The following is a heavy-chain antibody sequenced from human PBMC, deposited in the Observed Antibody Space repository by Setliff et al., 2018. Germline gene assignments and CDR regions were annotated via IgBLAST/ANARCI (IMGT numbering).Heavy chain of an antibody. Sequence: SETLSLTCSVSGDSMSTYYWNWIRQSPGKGLEWIGNIYYGGSANYNPSLKSRVTISIDTSKNQFSLRLTSVTAADTAIYYCARYNSSAACFDLWGPGTLVTVSS. D-gene: IGHD1-20*01. J-gene: IGHJ5*02. CDR3: ARYNSSAACFDL. CDR1: GDSMSTYY. V-gene: IGHV4-59*12. CDR2: IYYGGSA.